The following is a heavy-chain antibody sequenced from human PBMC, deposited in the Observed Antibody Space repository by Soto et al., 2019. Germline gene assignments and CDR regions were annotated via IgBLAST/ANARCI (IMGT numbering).Heavy chain of an antibody. D-gene: IGHD3-22*01. V-gene: IGHV2-5*02. CDR1: GFSLSTSGVG. CDR3: ARDYYDSSAYYPDAFDI. Sequence: QITLKESGPTLVKPTQTLTLTCTFSGFSLSTSGVGVGWIRQPPGQALEWLALIYWDDDKRYSPSLKSRLTITNDTSKNQVVRTMTNMDPVDTGTYYCARDYYDSSAYYPDAFDIWGQGTMVTVSS. CDR2: IYWDDDK. J-gene: IGHJ3*02.